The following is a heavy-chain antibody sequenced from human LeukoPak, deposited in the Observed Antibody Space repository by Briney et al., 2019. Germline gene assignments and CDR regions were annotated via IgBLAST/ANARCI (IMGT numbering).Heavy chain of an antibody. CDR1: GFTFSSYG. CDR2: ISYDGSNK. D-gene: IGHD2-2*01. J-gene: IGHJ6*02. V-gene: IGHV3-30*18. CDR3: AKDIVVVPAAIDYYYYYGMDV. Sequence: GGSLRLSCAASGFTFSSYGMHWVRQAPGKGLEWVAVISYDGSNKYYADSVKGRFTISRDNSKNTLYLQMNSLRAEDTAVYYCAKDIVVVPAAIDYYYYYGMDVWGQGTTVTVSS.